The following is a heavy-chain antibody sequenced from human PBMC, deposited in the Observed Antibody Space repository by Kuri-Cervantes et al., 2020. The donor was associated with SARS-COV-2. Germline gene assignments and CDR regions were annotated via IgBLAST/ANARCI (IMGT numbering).Heavy chain of an antibody. Sequence: GGSLRLSCAASGFTFSSYAMSWVRQAPGKGLEWVGFIRSKAYGGTTEYAASVKGRFTISRDDSKSIAYLQMNSLKTEDTAVYYCTRGRYSSSWYPDYWGQGTLVTVSS. D-gene: IGHD6-13*01. CDR2: IRSKAYGGTT. CDR1: GFTFSSYA. CDR3: TRGRYSSSWYPDY. J-gene: IGHJ4*02. V-gene: IGHV3-49*04.